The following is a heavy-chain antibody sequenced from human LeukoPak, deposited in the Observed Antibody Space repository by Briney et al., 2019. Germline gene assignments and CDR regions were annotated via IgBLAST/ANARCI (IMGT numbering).Heavy chain of an antibody. J-gene: IGHJ4*02. CDR1: GFTFSTYS. CDR2: ISSSSSTI. CDR3: AGGATGDRLGY. Sequence: GGSLRRSCAASGFTFSTYSMNWVRQAPGKGLEWVSYISSSSSTIYYADSVKGRFTISRDNARNSLYLQMNSLRAEDTAVYYCAGGATGDRLGYWGQGTLVTVSS. V-gene: IGHV3-48*01. D-gene: IGHD7-27*01.